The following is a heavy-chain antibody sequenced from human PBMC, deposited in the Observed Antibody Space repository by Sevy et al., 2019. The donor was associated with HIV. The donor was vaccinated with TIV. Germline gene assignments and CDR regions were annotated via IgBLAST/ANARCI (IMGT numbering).Heavy chain of an antibody. D-gene: IGHD2-2*01. CDR2: IKEDGSKK. Sequence: GGSLRLSCAASGFTFNKSWMTWVRQAPGKGLEWVANIKEDGSKKYYVESVTGRFTVSRDNVKNSLFLQMDSLRADDTAVYYCALSGSTWGLVYWGQGTLVTDSS. J-gene: IGHJ4*02. CDR3: ALSGSTWGLVY. CDR1: GFTFNKSW. V-gene: IGHV3-7*01.